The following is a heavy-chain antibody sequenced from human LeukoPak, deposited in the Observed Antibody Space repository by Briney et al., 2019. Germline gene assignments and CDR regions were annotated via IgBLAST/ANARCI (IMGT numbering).Heavy chain of an antibody. V-gene: IGHV3-9*01. D-gene: IGHD3-9*01. CDR3: VKDRKAGGIFTD. CDR2: ISWNSAHI. Sequence: SLRLSCAASGFAFSSYAMHWVRQAPGKGLEWVSGISWNSAHIGYADSVKGRFTISRDNAKNFLFLQMNSLRVEDTALYYCVKDRKAGGIFTDWGQGTLVTVSS. CDR1: GFAFSSYA. J-gene: IGHJ4*02.